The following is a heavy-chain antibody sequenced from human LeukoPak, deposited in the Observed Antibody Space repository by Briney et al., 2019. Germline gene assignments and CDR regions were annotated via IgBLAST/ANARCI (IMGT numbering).Heavy chain of an antibody. V-gene: IGHV1-69*02. J-gene: IGHJ4*02. Sequence: SVKVSCKASGGTFSSYTISWVRQAPGQGLEWMGRIIPILGIANYAQKFQGRVTITADKSTSTAYMELSSLRSEDTAVYYCAKHAPLAYCGGDCYSGFDYWGQGTLVTVSS. CDR3: AKHAPLAYCGGDCYSGFDY. D-gene: IGHD2-21*02. CDR1: GGTFSSYT. CDR2: IIPILGIA.